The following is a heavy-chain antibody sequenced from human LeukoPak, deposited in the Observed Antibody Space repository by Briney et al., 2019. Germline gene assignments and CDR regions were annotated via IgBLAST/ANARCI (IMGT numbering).Heavy chain of an antibody. Sequence: GGSLRLSCAASGFMFFSHSMNWVRQAPGKGLEWVSYISGSGTTMYYADSVKGRFTISRDNAKNSVFLQMNSLRADDTAVYYCVRDRFDYALDYWGQGALVTVSS. CDR2: ISGSGTTM. V-gene: IGHV3-48*03. CDR3: VRDRFDYALDY. CDR1: GFMFFSHS. D-gene: IGHD4-17*01. J-gene: IGHJ4*02.